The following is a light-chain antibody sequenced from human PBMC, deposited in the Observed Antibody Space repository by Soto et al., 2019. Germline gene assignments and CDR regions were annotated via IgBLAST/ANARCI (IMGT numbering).Light chain of an antibody. Sequence: EIVLTQSPGTLSLSPGERATLSCRASQSVNNNYLAWYQQKRGQAPRLIVYGASTRATGIPDRFSGSVSGTDFTLTISRLEPEDFAVYYCQQYGRSITFGGGTKVEIK. J-gene: IGKJ4*01. V-gene: IGKV3-20*01. CDR2: GAS. CDR1: QSVNNNY. CDR3: QQYGRSIT.